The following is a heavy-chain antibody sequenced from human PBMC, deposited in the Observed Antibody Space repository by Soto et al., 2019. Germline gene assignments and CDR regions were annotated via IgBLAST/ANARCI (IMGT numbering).Heavy chain of an antibody. CDR1: GFTFSSYA. Sequence: VGSLRLSCAASGFTFSSYAMSWVRQAPGKGLEWVSAISGSGGSTYYADSVKGRFTISRDNSKNTLYLQMNSLRAEDTAVYYCAKDPVGSGLFDYWGQGTLVTVSS. D-gene: IGHD3-10*01. CDR3: AKDPVGSGLFDY. V-gene: IGHV3-23*01. J-gene: IGHJ4*02. CDR2: ISGSGGST.